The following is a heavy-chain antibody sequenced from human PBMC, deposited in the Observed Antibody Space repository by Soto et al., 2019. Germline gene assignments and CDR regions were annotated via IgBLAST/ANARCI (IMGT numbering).Heavy chain of an antibody. D-gene: IGHD3-10*01. CDR1: GYTFTSYA. Sequence: QVQLVQSGAEVKKPGASVKVSCKASGYTFTSYAMHWVRQPPGQRLEWMGWINAGKGNTKYSHKFQGRVTITRNTCASTAYMELSSLSSEDTGVYYCARGGPYFTMVGAFDIWGQGTMGTVSS. J-gene: IGHJ3*02. V-gene: IGHV1-3*01. CDR2: INAGKGNT. CDR3: ARGGPYFTMVGAFDI.